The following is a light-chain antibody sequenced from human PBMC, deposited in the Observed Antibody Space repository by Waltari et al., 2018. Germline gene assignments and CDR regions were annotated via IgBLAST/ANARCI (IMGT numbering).Light chain of an antibody. V-gene: IGLV1-47*01. CDR2: RNN. J-gene: IGLJ2*01. CDR1: SSNIGTNY. Sequence: QSVLTQPPSASGTPGQSVTLSCSGSSSNIGTNYVCWYQHLPETAPNLLLYRNNQRPSGVPDRFSGSKSGTSASLAISGLRSEDEADYYCAAWDDSLSGWVFGGGTKLTVL. CDR3: AAWDDSLSGWV.